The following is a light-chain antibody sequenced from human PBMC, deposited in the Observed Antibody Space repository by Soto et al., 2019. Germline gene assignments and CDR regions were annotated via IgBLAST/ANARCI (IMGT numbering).Light chain of an antibody. Sequence: DIPMTQSPSSLSASVGDRVTITCRASQGITNYLAWYQQQPGKVPKLLIYAASTLHSGIPSRFSGSGSGTDFTLTISSLQPEDVATYYCQNYNSAPRTFGQGTKVEIK. CDR3: QNYNSAPRT. CDR2: AAS. V-gene: IGKV1-27*01. J-gene: IGKJ1*01. CDR1: QGITNY.